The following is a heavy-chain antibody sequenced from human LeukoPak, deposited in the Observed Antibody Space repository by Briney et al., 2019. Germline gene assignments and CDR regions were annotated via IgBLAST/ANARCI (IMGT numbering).Heavy chain of an antibody. Sequence: KPSETLSLTCTVSGGSISSYYWSWIRQPPGKGLEWIGYIYYSGSTNYNPSLKSRVTISVDTSKNQFSLKLSSVTAADTAVYYCARVNLSWNPNWYFDLWGRGTLVTVSS. D-gene: IGHD1-1*01. V-gene: IGHV4-59*01. CDR2: IYYSGST. CDR3: ARVNLSWNPNWYFDL. CDR1: GGSISSYY. J-gene: IGHJ2*01.